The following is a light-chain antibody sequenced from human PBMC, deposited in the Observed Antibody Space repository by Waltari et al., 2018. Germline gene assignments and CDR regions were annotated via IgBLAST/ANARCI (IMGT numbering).Light chain of an antibody. CDR3: CSYAGRYTSV. Sequence: QSALTQPRSVSGSPGQSVTLPCTGTSSDIGGYKYVSWYQQHPGKAPKLVIYDVDKRPSGVPDRFSGSKAGNTASLTISGLQTDDDADYYSCSYAGRYTSVFGRGTRVTVL. V-gene: IGLV2-11*01. CDR1: SSDIGGYKY. CDR2: DVD. J-gene: IGLJ2*01.